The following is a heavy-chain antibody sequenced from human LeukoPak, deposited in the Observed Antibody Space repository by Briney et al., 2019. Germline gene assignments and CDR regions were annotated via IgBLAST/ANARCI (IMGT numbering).Heavy chain of an antibody. CDR2: IYTSGGT. CDR3: ARAPSYNSARLDV. CDR1: GGSISSYY. J-gene: IGHJ6*02. V-gene: IGHV4-4*07. Sequence: SETLSLTCTVSGGSISSYYWTWVRQPAGNGLEWIGRIYTSGGTNYNPSLKSRVTMSVDTSENRFSLKLTSVTAADTAVYYCARAPSYNSARLDVWGQGTTVTASS. D-gene: IGHD1-1*01.